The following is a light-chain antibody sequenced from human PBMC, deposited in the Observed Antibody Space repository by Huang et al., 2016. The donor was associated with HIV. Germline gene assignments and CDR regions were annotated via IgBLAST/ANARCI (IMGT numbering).Light chain of an antibody. CDR2: AAF. J-gene: IGKJ4*01. Sequence: DIQMTQSPSSLSASVGDRVTITCRASQSISTYINWYQQKRGKAPKLLIYAAFNLQNGVPSRFSGSGSGTDFTLTISGLQPDDFATYYWQQSYSSPFTFGGGTKVEIK. CDR3: QQSYSSPFT. CDR1: QSISTY. V-gene: IGKV1-39*01.